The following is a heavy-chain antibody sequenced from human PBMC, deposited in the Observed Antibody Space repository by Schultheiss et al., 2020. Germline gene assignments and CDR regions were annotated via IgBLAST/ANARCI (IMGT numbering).Heavy chain of an antibody. CDR2: INTDGSST. Sequence: WGSLRLSCAASGFTFSNYWMHWVRQAPGKGLVWVSRINTDGSSTIYADSVKGRFIISRDNAKNTLYLQMNSLRVEDAAVYYCARPSGNGENDGFDIWGQGTMVTVSS. J-gene: IGHJ3*02. V-gene: IGHV3-74*01. CDR3: ARPSGNGENDGFDI. CDR1: GFTFSNYW. D-gene: IGHD4-23*01.